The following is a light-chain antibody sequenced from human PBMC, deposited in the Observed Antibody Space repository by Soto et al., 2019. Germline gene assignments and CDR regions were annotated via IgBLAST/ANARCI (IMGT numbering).Light chain of an antibody. CDR1: QSVSNK. J-gene: IGKJ1*01. CDR2: GAS. CDR3: QQYNNWWT. Sequence: EIVMTQSPVTLSVSPGERATLSCRASQSVSNKIAWYQQKHGQAPGLLIYGASTRATDTPARFSGSGSGTEFTLTISSLQSEDCAVYYCQQYNNWWTFGQGTKVDIK. V-gene: IGKV3-15*01.